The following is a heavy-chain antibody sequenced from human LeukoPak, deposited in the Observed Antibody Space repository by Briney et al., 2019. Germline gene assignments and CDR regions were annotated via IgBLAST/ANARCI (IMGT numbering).Heavy chain of an antibody. CDR2: INHSGST. Sequence: PSETLSLTCAVYGGSFSGYYWSWLRQPPGKGLEWIGEINHSGSTNYNPSLKSRVTISVDTSKNQFSLKLSSVTASDTAVYYCARVGSGWLYYFDYWGQGTLVTVSS. CDR1: GGSFSGYY. J-gene: IGHJ4*02. V-gene: IGHV4-34*01. D-gene: IGHD6-19*01. CDR3: ARVGSGWLYYFDY.